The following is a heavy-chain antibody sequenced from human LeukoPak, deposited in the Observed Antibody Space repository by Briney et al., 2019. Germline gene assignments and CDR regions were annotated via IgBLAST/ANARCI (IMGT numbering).Heavy chain of an antibody. CDR3: ARTFQVGATYWFDP. D-gene: IGHD1-26*01. Sequence: SETLSLTCTVSGGSVSSGSYYWNWIRQPPGKVLEWIGYIYYSGSTNYNPSLKSRVTISVDTSKNQFSLKLTSVTAADTAVYYCARTFQVGATYWFDPWGQGTLVTVSS. V-gene: IGHV4-61*01. CDR2: IYYSGST. CDR1: GGSVSSGSYY. J-gene: IGHJ5*02.